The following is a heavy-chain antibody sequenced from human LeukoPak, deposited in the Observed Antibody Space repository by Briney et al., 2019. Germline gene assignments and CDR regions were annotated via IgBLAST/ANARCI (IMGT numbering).Heavy chain of an antibody. CDR1: GGSFSGYY. CDR2: IYNSGTT. Sequence: SETLSLTCAVYGGSFSGYYWSWIRQPPGKGLEWIGSIYNSGTTYYNPSLKSRVTISVDTSKNQFSLKVSSVTAADTAVYYCASRVYGLGSFNYWGQGTLVTVSS. V-gene: IGHV4-34*01. J-gene: IGHJ4*01. CDR3: ASRVYGLGSFNY. D-gene: IGHD3-10*01.